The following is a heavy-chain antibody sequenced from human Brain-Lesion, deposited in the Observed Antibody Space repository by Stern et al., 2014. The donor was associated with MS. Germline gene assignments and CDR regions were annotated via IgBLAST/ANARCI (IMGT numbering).Heavy chain of an antibody. J-gene: IGHJ5*02. CDR2: IIPIFGSP. D-gene: IGHD5-18*01. V-gene: IGHV1-69*06. Sequence: VQLVESGPEVKKPGSSGQVSCKASGGTFGTYPITWLRQAPGQRLEWMGRIIPIFGSPNYAQKFQGRVTITADRSTTTVYMKLSSLKSDDAAVYYCAKDGPALVTNWFDPWGRGTLVTVSS. CDR1: GGTFGTYP. CDR3: AKDGPALVTNWFDP.